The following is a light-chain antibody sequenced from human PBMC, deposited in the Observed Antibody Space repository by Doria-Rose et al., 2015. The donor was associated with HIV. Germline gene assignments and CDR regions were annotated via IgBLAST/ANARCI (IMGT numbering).Light chain of an antibody. CDR3: QQYDDLPYT. CDR1: QYISNY. V-gene: IGKV1-33*01. CDR2: DAS. Sequence: QSPSSLSASVGDRITITCQESQYISNYLNWYQQKPGKAPKLLIYDASNLERGVPSRFSGSGSGTDFTFTISSLQPEDIATYYCQQYDDLPYTFGQGTNLKIK. J-gene: IGKJ2*01.